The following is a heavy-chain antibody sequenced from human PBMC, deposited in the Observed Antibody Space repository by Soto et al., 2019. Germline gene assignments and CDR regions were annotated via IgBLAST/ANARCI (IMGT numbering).Heavy chain of an antibody. CDR3: ARDSDTAMVTLDY. D-gene: IGHD5-18*01. J-gene: IGHJ4*02. Sequence: QVPLVQSGAEVKKPGASVKVSCKASGYTFTSYAMHWVRQAPGQRREWMGWINAGNGNTKYSQKFQGRVTITRDTSARTAYRERSSLRSEDTAVYYCARDSDTAMVTLDYWGQGTLVTVSS. CDR2: INAGNGNT. V-gene: IGHV1-3*01. CDR1: GYTFTSYA.